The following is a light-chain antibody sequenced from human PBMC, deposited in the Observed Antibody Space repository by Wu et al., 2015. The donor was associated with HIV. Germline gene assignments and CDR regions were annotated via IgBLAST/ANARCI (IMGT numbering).Light chain of an antibody. V-gene: IGKV3-20*01. CDR1: QSITSTY. CDR3: QQYGSSPPWT. CDR2: AAS. J-gene: IGKJ1*01. Sequence: EIVLTQSPGTLSLSPGERATLSCRASQSITSTYLAWYQQKPGQAPRLLIYAASSRATGIPDRFSGGGSGTDFTLTISRLEPEDFAVYYCQQYGSSPPWTFGQGPRWKS.